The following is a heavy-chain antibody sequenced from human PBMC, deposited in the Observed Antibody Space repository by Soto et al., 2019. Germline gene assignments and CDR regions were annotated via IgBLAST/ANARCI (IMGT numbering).Heavy chain of an antibody. V-gene: IGHV4-39*02. J-gene: IGHJ4*02. CDR3: ARPGGSGWFYFDS. CDR2: IYYSGST. D-gene: IGHD6-13*01. CDR1: GESIRCTIYY. Sequence: TSETLSLTCIVSGESIRCTIYYWGWIRQPPGKGLEWIGSIYYSGSTYYNPSLKSRVTISVDTSKNHFSLKLTSVTAADTAVYYCARPGGSGWFYFDSWGQGSQVTVSS.